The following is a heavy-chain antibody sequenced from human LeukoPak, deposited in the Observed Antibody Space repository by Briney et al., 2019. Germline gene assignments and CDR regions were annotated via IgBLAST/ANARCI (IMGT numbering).Heavy chain of an antibody. V-gene: IGHV3-23*01. D-gene: IGHD4-17*01. Sequence: GGSLRLSCAASGLTFRNYALTWVRQAPGRRLEWVSSITGGGVGTSYADSVKGRFTVYRDNSKNTLYLQMNSLRAGDTAVYYCAKDPNGDYVGAFDSWGQGTLVTVSS. CDR2: ITGGGVGT. J-gene: IGHJ3*01. CDR1: GLTFRNYA. CDR3: AKDPNGDYVGAFDS.